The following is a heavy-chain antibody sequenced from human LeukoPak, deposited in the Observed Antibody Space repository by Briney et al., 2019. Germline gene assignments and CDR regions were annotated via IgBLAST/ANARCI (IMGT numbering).Heavy chain of an antibody. D-gene: IGHD5-24*01. CDR2: INSDARST. J-gene: IGHJ6*02. V-gene: IGHV3-74*01. Sequence: GGSLRLSCAASGFTFSGYWMHWVRQAPGKGLVWVSRINSDARSTSYADSVKGRFTISRGNAKNSLYLQMSSLRAEDTAVYYCARGNHNYGDYYGLDVWGQGTTVTVSS. CDR1: GFTFSGYW. CDR3: ARGNHNYGDYYGLDV.